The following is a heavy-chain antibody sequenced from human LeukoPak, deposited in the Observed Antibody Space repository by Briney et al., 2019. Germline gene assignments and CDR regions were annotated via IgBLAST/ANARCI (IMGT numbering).Heavy chain of an antibody. D-gene: IGHD3-22*01. CDR2: FDPEDGET. Sequence: SVKVSCKVSGYTLTELSMHWVRQAPGKGRKGLRGFDPEDGETIYAQKFQGRVTMTEDTSTDPAYMELSSLRSEDTAVYYCATSKDYYDSNRFDPWGQGTLVTVSS. CDR1: GYTLTELS. V-gene: IGHV1-24*01. CDR3: ATSKDYYDSNRFDP. J-gene: IGHJ5*02.